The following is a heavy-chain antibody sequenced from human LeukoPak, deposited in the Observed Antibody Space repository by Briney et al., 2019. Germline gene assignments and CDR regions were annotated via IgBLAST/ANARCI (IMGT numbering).Heavy chain of an antibody. Sequence: GGSLRLSCAASGFTFSSYAMSWVRQAPGKGLEWVSAISGGGGSTYYADSVKGRFTISRDNSKNTLYLQMNSLRAEDTAVYYCAKDLDIVVVPAAIGAFDIWGQGTMVTVSS. CDR1: GFTFSSYA. J-gene: IGHJ3*02. CDR2: ISGGGGST. V-gene: IGHV3-23*01. CDR3: AKDLDIVVVPAAIGAFDI. D-gene: IGHD2-2*01.